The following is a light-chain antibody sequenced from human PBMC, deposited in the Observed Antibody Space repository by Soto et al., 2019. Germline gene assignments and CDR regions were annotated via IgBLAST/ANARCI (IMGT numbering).Light chain of an antibody. Sequence: DVVMTPSPDALAVAFGYGSTINCNCIRSVIHTSNNKIYLAWYQQKAGQRPELLLYWASARDSGGPDRFSGSGSGTDFTLTISSLQAEDVGVYYCHQNYSTPRTFGQGTKVDIK. CDR3: HQNYSTPRT. J-gene: IGKJ2*01. CDR2: WAS. CDR1: RSVIHTSNNKIY. V-gene: IGKV4-1*01.